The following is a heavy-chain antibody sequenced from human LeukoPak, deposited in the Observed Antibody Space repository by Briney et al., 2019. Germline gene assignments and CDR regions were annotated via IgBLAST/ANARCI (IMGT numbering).Heavy chain of an antibody. J-gene: IGHJ4*02. D-gene: IGHD3-16*01. Sequence: NPSGTLSLTCAVSGGSISSSNWWSWVRQPPGKGLEWIGEIYHSGSTYYNPSLKSRVTISVDTSKNQFSLKLSSVTAADTAVYYCARGVHPPSIMITFGGVYFFDYWGQGTLVTVSS. CDR1: GGSISSSNW. V-gene: IGHV4-4*02. CDR2: IYHSGST. CDR3: ARGVHPPSIMITFGGVYFFDY.